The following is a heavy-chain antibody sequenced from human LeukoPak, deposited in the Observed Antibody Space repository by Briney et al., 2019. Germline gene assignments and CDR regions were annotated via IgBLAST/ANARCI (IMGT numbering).Heavy chain of an antibody. J-gene: IGHJ4*02. CDR3: AKPSYQLLAYYFDY. CDR2: IRYDGSNK. V-gene: IGHV3-30*02. Sequence: PGGSLRLSCAASGFTFSSYGMHWVRQAPGKGLVWVAFIRYDGSNKYYADSVKGRFTISRDNSKNTLYLQMNSLRAEDTAVYYCAKPSYQLLAYYFDYWGQGTLVTVSS. D-gene: IGHD2-2*01. CDR1: GFTFSSYG.